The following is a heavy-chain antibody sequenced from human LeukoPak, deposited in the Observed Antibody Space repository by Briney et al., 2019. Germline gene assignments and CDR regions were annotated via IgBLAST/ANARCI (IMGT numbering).Heavy chain of an antibody. D-gene: IGHD2-2*02. CDR3: ARGPRYCSSTSCYRWFDY. J-gene: IGHJ4*02. V-gene: IGHV4-34*01. CDR1: GGSFSGYY. CDR2: INHSGST. Sequence: PSETLSLTCAVYGGSFSGYYWSWSRQPPGKGLEWIGEINHSGSTNYNPPLKSRVTISVHTSKNQFSLKLSSVTAADTAVYYCARGPRYCSSTSCYRWFDYWGQGTLVTVSS.